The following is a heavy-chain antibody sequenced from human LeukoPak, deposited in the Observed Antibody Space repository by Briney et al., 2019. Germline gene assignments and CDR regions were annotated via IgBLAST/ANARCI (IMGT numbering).Heavy chain of an antibody. CDR3: ASARRAAVAGRFDS. D-gene: IGHD6-19*01. J-gene: IGHJ4*02. CDR2: IYHSGNT. V-gene: IGHV4-4*09. Sequence: SETLSLTCNVSGASMSSNYWSWIRQPPGKGLEWIGYIYHSGNTNYSPSLESRVTMSVDESKNQFSLRVHFVSAADTAVYYCASARRAAVAGRFDSWGQGTLVTVSS. CDR1: GASMSSNY.